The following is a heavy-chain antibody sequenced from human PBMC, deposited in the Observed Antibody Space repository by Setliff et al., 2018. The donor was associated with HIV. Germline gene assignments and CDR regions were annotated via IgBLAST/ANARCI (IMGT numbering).Heavy chain of an antibody. J-gene: IGHJ4*02. CDR1: NFTFSFYG. D-gene: IGHD2-21*02. CDR3: APETMQGLDS. CDR2: IWSDETTK. V-gene: IGHV3-30*02. Sequence: PGGSLRLSCAASNFTFSFYGMHWVRQAPGKGLEWVALIWSDETTKYYGESVTGRFTISRDNSKNTLFLQMHGLRPEDTGVYYCAPETMQGLDSWGQGTLVTVSS.